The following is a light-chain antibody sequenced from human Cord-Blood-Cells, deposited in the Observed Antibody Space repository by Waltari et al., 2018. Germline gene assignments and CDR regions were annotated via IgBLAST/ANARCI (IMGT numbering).Light chain of an antibody. V-gene: IGKV4-1*01. Sequence: DIVMTQSPDSLAVSLGERATINCKSSQSVLYRSNNKNYLAWYQQKPGQPPKLLIYWASTRESGVPDRFSGSGSGTDYTHTISSLQAEDVAVYYCQQYYSTPRTFGQGTKVEIK. CDR2: WAS. J-gene: IGKJ1*01. CDR1: QSVLYRSNNKNY. CDR3: QQYYSTPRT.